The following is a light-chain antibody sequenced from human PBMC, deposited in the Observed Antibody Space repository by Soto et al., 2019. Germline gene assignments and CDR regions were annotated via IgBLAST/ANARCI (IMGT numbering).Light chain of an antibody. V-gene: IGKV1-27*01. J-gene: IGKJ4*01. CDR3: QKYNSAPLS. CDR2: AAS. CDR1: QGIINY. Sequence: IQLTQSPYSLSASVGDRVTITCRASQGIINYLAWYQQKPGKAPKLLIYAASTLQSGVTSRFSGSGSGTDFTLTISGLQPEDVATYYCQKYNSAPLSFGGGTKVDI.